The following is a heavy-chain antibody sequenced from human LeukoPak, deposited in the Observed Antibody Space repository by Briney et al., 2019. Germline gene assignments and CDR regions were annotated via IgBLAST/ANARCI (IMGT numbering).Heavy chain of an antibody. CDR2: MNLDGSEK. D-gene: IGHD2-8*01. CDR1: GFTFTSHW. Sequence: PGGSLRLSCAASGFTFTSHWMSWVRQAPGKGREWEARMNLDGSEKYYVDSVKGRFTISRDNAKTSLYLEMNSLRAEDTAVYYCARDATYCTNGVCYTRFDYWGQGTLVTVSS. J-gene: IGHJ4*02. V-gene: IGHV3-7*01. CDR3: ARDATYCTNGVCYTRFDY.